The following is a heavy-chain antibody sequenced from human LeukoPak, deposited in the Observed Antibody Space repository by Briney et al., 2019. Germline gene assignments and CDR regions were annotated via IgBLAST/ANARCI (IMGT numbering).Heavy chain of an antibody. V-gene: IGHV3-23*01. D-gene: IGHD3-10*01. Sequence: GGSLRLSCAASGFTFRRYAMSWVRQAPGKGLDWVATISDSGDNTYYADSVEGRFTISRDNSKNTLYLQMNSLRDEDTAIYYCAKVPYSYYGSVRPPFMDVWGQGTTVAISS. J-gene: IGHJ6*02. CDR1: GFTFRRYA. CDR3: AKVPYSYYGSVRPPFMDV. CDR2: ISDSGDNT.